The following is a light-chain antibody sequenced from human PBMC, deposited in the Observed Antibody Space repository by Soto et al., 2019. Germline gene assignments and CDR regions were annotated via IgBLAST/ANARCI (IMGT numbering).Light chain of an antibody. CDR3: QQYDSYST. CDR2: DAS. J-gene: IGKJ1*01. Sequence: DIQLTQSPSTLSASVGDRVTLTCRASQSLNSRLAWYQQRPGKAPKLLIYDASTLESGVPSRFSGSGSGTEFTLTINNLQPDDFATYYCQQYDSYSTFGQGTKVDIK. CDR1: QSLNSR. V-gene: IGKV1-5*01.